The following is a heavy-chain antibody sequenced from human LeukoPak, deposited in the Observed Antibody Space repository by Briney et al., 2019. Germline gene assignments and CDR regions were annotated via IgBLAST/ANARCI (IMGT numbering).Heavy chain of an antibody. D-gene: IGHD5-18*01. J-gene: IGHJ4*01. CDR2: IYPGDSDT. V-gene: IGHV5-51*01. CDR1: GYRFTSYF. Sequence: GESLKISCQGSGYRFTSYFIAWVRQMPGKGLERMGIIYPGDSDTRYSPSFQGQVTISADKSTSTAYLQWSSLKASDTAIYYCARVDTAMAAFDYWGQGTLVTVSS. CDR3: ARVDTAMAAFDY.